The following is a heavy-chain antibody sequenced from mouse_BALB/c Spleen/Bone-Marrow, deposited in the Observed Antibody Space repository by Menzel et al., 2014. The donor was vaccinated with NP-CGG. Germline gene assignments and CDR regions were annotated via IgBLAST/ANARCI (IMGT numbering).Heavy chain of an antibody. CDR3: TTLARNKFDY. D-gene: IGHD3-1*01. J-gene: IGHJ2*01. CDR2: IYPGNSDT. V-gene: IGHV1-5*01. Sequence: EVQLQQSGTALARPGAAVKMSCKASGYTFSNYWMHWVKQRPGQGLEWIGTIYPGNSDTTYNQKFKGKATLTAVTSTSTAYREVSRLTNEDSAVYYWTTLARNKFDYWGQGTTLTVSS. CDR1: GYTFSNYW.